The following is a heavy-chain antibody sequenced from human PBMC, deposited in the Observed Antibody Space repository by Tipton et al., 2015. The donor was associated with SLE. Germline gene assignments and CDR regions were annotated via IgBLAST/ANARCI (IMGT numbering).Heavy chain of an antibody. V-gene: IGHV4-4*07. D-gene: IGHD2/OR15-2a*01. Sequence: TLSLTCTVSGGSISSYYWSWIRQPAGKGLEWIGHIHTTGTTKYNPSLNRRVTMSIDTSNHEFSLRLSSVTAADTAVYYCARWFVDYCNVDSCPNWFDPWGQGTQVIVSS. CDR2: IHTTGTT. CDR1: GGSISSYY. J-gene: IGHJ5*02. CDR3: ARWFVDYCNVDSCPNWFDP.